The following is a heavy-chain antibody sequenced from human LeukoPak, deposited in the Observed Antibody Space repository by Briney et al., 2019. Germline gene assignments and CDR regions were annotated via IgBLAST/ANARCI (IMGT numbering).Heavy chain of an antibody. CDR1: GFTFSSYA. V-gene: IGHV3-23*01. D-gene: IGHD3-9*01. CDR2: ISGSGGST. CDR3: ASGGYYDILTGYQPYDY. J-gene: IGHJ4*02. Sequence: GGSLRLSCAASGFTFSSYAMHWVRQAPGKGLEWVSAISGSGGSTYYADSVKGRFTISRDNSKNTLYLQMNSLRAEDTAVYYCASGGYYDILTGYQPYDYWGQGTLVTVSS.